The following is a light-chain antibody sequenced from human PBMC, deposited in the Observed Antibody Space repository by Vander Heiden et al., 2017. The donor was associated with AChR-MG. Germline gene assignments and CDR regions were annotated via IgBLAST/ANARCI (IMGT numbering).Light chain of an antibody. CDR2: GAS. CDR1: PSVSSN. J-gene: IGKJ4*01. Sequence: EVVVTQSPATPSVSPRQRAPLSCSASPSVSSNLAWYQLKPGQAPRLLIYGASTRASDIPARFSGSGSGTEFTLNLSSLQSEDVAVYYCQQYNNWPLTFGGGTKVEIK. V-gene: IGKV3-15*01. CDR3: QQYNNWPLT.